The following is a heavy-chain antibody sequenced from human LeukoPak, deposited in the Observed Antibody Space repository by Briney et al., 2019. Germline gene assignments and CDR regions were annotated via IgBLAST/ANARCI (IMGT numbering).Heavy chain of an antibody. CDR2: IKNDGSIT. D-gene: IGHD6-19*01. CDR3: ARVGAVAGTFDY. CDR1: GFTFSTYG. Sequence: GGSLRLSCAASGFTFSTYGMGWVRQAPGKGLVWVSRIKNDGSITRYADSVKGRFTISRDNAKNTLYLQMTSLRADDTAVYYCARVGAVAGTFDYWGQGTLVTVSS. J-gene: IGHJ4*02. V-gene: IGHV3-74*01.